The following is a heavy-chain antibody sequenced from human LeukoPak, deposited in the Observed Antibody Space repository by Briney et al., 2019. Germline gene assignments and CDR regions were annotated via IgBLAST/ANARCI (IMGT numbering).Heavy chain of an antibody. J-gene: IGHJ4*02. D-gene: IGHD3-22*01. CDR1: GYTFTGYY. CDR3: ARDYRVGRYYDSSGYYSYYFDY. V-gene: IGHV1-2*02. Sequence: GASVKVSCKASGYTFTGYYMHWVRQAPGQGLEWMGWINPNSGGTNYAQKFQGRVTMTRDTSISTAYMELSRLRSDDTAVYYCARDYRVGRYYDSSGYYSYYFDYWGQGTLVTVSS. CDR2: INPNSGGT.